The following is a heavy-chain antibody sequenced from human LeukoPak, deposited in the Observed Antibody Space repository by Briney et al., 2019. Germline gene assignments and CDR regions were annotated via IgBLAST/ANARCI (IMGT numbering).Heavy chain of an antibody. D-gene: IGHD6-13*01. J-gene: IGHJ1*01. V-gene: IGHV3-30-3*01. CDR3: AKEAAAGTLYFQH. CDR1: GFTFSSYA. Sequence: GGSLRLSCAASGFTFSSYAMHWVRQAPGKGLEWVAVISYDGSNKYYADSVKGRFTISRDNPKNTLYLQMNSLRAEDTAVYYCAKEAAAGTLYFQHWGQGTLVTVSS. CDR2: ISYDGSNK.